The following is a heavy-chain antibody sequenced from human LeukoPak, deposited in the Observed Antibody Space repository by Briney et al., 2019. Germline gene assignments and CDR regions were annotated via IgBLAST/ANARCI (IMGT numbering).Heavy chain of an antibody. V-gene: IGHV3-53*01. J-gene: IGHJ4*02. CDR1: GFTVSNNY. CDR2: IYSGGST. D-gene: IGHD6-6*01. CDR3: ASLSLGHY. Sequence: GGSLGLSCAASGFTVSNNYMSWVRQAPGKGLEWVSVIYSGGSTYYADSVKGRFTISRDTSKNTLSLQMNSLRAEDTAVYYCASLSLGHYWGQGTLVTVSS.